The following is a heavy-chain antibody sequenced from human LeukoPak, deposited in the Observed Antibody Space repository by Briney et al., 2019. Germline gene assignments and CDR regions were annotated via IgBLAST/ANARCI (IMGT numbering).Heavy chain of an antibody. CDR1: GVSINSSY. V-gene: IGHV4-59*01. CDR3: ARPQWNNPKLFWYLDL. D-gene: IGHD1/OR15-1a*01. CDR2: ISDGGRS. Sequence: SETLSLTCTVSGVSINSSYWSWIRQPPGRALEWIGYISDGGRSNSKSSLQSRVTMSADTSKNQFSLKLQSVTASDTAVYYCARPQWNNPKLFWYLDLWGPGALVTVSS. J-gene: IGHJ2*01.